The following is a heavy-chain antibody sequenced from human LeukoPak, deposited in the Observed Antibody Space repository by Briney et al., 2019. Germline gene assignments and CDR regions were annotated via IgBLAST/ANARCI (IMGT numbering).Heavy chain of an antibody. CDR3: ARDSNWNPDY. V-gene: IGHV1-18*01. Sequence: GASVKVSCKTSGYTFTSYGITWVRQAPGQGLEWMGWISTYSSDMSHAQKVQDRVTMTTDTSTSTAYMELRSLISDDTAVYYCARDSNWNPDYWGQGTLVTVSS. J-gene: IGHJ4*02. CDR2: ISTYSSDM. CDR1: GYTFTSYG. D-gene: IGHD1-1*01.